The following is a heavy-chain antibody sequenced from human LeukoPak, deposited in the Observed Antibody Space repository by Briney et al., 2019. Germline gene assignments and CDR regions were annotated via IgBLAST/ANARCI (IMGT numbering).Heavy chain of an antibody. CDR3: VPGAMDV. CDR2: ISSDGDTT. J-gene: IGHJ6*04. V-gene: IGHV3-64D*06. Sequence: QPGGSLRLSCAASGFTFSSYEMNWVRQAPGKGLEYVSAISSDGDTTYYADSVRGRFIISRDNSKNTLYLQVSSLRPEDTAVYYCVPGAMDVWGKGTTVTVSS. CDR1: GFTFSSYE.